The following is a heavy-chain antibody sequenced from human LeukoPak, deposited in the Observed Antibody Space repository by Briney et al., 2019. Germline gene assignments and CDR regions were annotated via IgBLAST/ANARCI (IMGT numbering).Heavy chain of an antibody. D-gene: IGHD3-22*01. CDR1: GGSISSYY. J-gene: IGHJ5*02. V-gene: IGHV4-59*08. CDR2: IYHSGST. CDR3: ARPGYYYDSSGYSDNWFDP. Sequence: PSETLSLTCTVSGGSISSYYWSWIRQPPGKGLEWIGSIYHSGSTYYNPSLKSRVTISVDTSKNQFSLKLSSVTAADTAVYYCARPGYYYDSSGYSDNWFDPWGQGTLVTVSS.